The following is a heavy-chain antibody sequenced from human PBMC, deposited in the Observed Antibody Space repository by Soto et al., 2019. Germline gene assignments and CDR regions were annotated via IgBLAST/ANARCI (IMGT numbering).Heavy chain of an antibody. J-gene: IGHJ5*01. CDR2: IYKSATT. V-gene: IGHV4-30-4*01. Sequence: SETLSLTCSVSGDSISTVDYFWAWIRQPPGQALEYIGYIYKSATTYHNPSFESRVAISLDTSKSQFSLNVTSVTAADTAVYFCARGRYCLTGRCFPNWFDSWGQGTLVTFSS. CDR1: GDSISTVDYF. CDR3: ARGRYCLTGRCFPNWFDS. D-gene: IGHD2-15*01.